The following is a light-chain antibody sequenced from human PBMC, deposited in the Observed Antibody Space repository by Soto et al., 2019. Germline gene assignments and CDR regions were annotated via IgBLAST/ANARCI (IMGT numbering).Light chain of an antibody. CDR3: QQYDDSPPWT. CDR1: QSY. CDR2: GVS. J-gene: IGKJ1*01. Sequence: EIVLTQSPGTLSLSPGERATLSCRASQSYLAWYQQKPGQAPRLLIYGVSSRATSIPDRFSGSGSGTDFTLTISRLEPEDFAVYYCQQYDDSPPWTFGQGTKVEIK. V-gene: IGKV3-20*01.